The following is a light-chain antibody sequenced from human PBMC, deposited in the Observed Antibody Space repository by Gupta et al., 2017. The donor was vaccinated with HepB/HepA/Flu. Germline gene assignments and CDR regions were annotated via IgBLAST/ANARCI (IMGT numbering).Light chain of an antibody. CDR2: LGS. J-gene: IGKJ5*01. CDR1: QSLLHSNGYNY. CDR3: MQALQTPIT. V-gene: IGKV2-28*01. Sequence: IVRTQSPLSLPVTPGEPASISCRSSQSLLHSNGYNYLDWYLQKPGQSPQLLIYLGSNRASGVPDRFSGSGSGTDFTLKISRVEAEDVGVYYCMQALQTPITFGQGTRLEIK.